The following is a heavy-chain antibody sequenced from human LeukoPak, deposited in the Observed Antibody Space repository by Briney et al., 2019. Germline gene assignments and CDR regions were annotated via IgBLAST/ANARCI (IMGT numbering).Heavy chain of an antibody. D-gene: IGHD6-13*01. Sequence: GASVKVSCKASGYTFTSYAMHWVRQAPGQRLEWMGWINAGNGNTKYSQKSQGRVTITRDTSASTAYMELSSLRSEDTAVYYCARDLVSSRATGPWGYWGQGTLVTVSS. J-gene: IGHJ4*02. CDR3: ARDLVSSRATGPWGY. CDR1: GYTFTSYA. CDR2: INAGNGNT. V-gene: IGHV1-3*01.